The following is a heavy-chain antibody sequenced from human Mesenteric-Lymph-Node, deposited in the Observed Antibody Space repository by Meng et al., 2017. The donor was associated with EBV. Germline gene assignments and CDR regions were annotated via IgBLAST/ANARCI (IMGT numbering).Heavy chain of an antibody. V-gene: IGHV7-4-1*02. D-gene: IGHD4-17*01. CDR2: INTNTGNP. CDR1: GYTFTDYA. J-gene: IGHJ4*02. Sequence: QMQRGQSGYELKKPGASVKVSCKASGYTFTDYAVNWVRQAPGQGLESMGWINTNTGNPTYAQGFTGRFVFSLDTSVSTAYLQISSLKSEDTAVYYCARAAGDDYGDYFDYWGQGTLVTVSS. CDR3: ARAAGDDYGDYFDY.